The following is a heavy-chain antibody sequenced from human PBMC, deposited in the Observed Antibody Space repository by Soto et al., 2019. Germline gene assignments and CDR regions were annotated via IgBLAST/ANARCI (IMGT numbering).Heavy chain of an antibody. Sequence: EVQLLESGGGLVQPGESLRLSCAASGFTFSSYAMSWVCQAPGKGLEWVSVISGSDDSTYYADSVKGRFTISRDTSKNTLYLPMNSLRAEDTAVYYCAKRSSSSTFDYWGQGTLVTVSS. CDR1: GFTFSSYA. J-gene: IGHJ4*02. CDR3: AKRSSSSTFDY. D-gene: IGHD6-6*01. V-gene: IGHV3-23*01. CDR2: ISGSDDST.